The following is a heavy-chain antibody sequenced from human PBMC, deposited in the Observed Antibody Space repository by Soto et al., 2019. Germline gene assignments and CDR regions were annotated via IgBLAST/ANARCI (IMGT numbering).Heavy chain of an antibody. CDR3: AKMTTIHPFNDD. V-gene: IGHV3-23*01. CDR2: ISGSGGST. CDR1: GFTFSSYA. J-gene: IGHJ4*02. D-gene: IGHD4-17*01. Sequence: EVQLLESGGGLVQPGGSLRLSCAASGFTFSSYAMRWVRQAPGKGLEWVSAISGSGGSTYYADSVKGRFTISRDNSKNTLYLQMNSLRAEDTAVYYCAKMTTIHPFNDDWGQGTLVTVSS.